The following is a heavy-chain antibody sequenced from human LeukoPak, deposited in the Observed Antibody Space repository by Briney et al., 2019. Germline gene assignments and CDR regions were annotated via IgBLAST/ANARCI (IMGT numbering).Heavy chain of an antibody. Sequence: GGSLRLSCAASGFTFSSYWMSWVRQAPGKGLEWVANIKQDGSEKYYVDSVKGRFTISRDNAKNSLYLQMNSLRAEDTAVYYCARAGQLLWVRAFDIWGQGTMVTVSS. J-gene: IGHJ3*02. CDR1: GFTFSSYW. CDR3: ARAGQLLWVRAFDI. V-gene: IGHV3-7*01. D-gene: IGHD2-2*01. CDR2: IKQDGSEK.